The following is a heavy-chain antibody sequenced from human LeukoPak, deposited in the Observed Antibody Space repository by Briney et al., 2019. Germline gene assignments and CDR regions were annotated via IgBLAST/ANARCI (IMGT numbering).Heavy chain of an antibody. V-gene: IGHV1-2*06. D-gene: IGHD3-22*01. CDR1: GYTFTGYY. Sequence: VASVKVSCKASGYTFTGYYMHWVRQAPGQGLEWMGQINPNSGGTNYAQKFQGRVTMTRDTSISTAYMELSSLRSEDTAVYYCARGKGTHYYDSSGYYMYWGQGTLVTVSS. J-gene: IGHJ4*02. CDR2: INPNSGGT. CDR3: ARGKGTHYYDSSGYYMY.